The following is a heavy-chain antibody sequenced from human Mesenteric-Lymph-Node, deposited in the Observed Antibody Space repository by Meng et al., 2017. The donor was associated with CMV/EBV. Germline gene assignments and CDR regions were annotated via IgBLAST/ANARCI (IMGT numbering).Heavy chain of an antibody. Sequence: GESLKISCAASGFTFSSSWMTWVRQTPGKGLEWVANINPDGSVVNYADSVRGRFTISRENAKNSLYLQMNSLRVEDAAVYYCARGDDLNYDFWSGYYRYYYYYGMDVWGQGTTVTVSS. J-gene: IGHJ6*02. CDR3: ARGDDLNYDFWSGYYRYYYYYGMDV. CDR2: INPDGSVV. V-gene: IGHV3-7*01. D-gene: IGHD3-3*01. CDR1: GFTFSSSW.